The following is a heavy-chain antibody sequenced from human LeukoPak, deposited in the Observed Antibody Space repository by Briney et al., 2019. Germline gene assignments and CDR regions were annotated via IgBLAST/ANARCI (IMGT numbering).Heavy chain of an antibody. CDR1: GFTFSSYW. CDR2: IYSGGSS. Sequence: GGALRLSCAASGFTFSSYWMHWVRQAPGKGLKWVSIIYSGGSSYYADSVRGRFTISRDNSKNTLYLHMNTLRAEDTAVYYCAILRPISRQYFDSWGQGTLVTVSS. V-gene: IGHV3-66*01. CDR3: AILRPISRQYFDS. D-gene: IGHD3-3*01. J-gene: IGHJ4*02.